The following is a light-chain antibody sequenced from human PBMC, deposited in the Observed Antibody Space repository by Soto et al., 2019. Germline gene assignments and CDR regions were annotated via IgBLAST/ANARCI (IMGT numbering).Light chain of an antibody. CDR1: SPNIGNNY. V-gene: IGLV1-51*01. CDR3: ATWDYSLTGEV. J-gene: IGLJ2*01. CDR2: DNN. Sequence: QAVVTQPPSVSAAPGQKVTISCSGSSPNIGNNYVSWYQQLPGTAPKLLIYDNNKRPSGIPDRFSGSKSGTSGTLDITGLQTGDEADYYCATWDYSLTGEVFGGGTKLTVL.